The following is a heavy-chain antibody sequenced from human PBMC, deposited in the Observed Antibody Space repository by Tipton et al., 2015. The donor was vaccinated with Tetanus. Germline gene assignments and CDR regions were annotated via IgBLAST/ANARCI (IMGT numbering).Heavy chain of an antibody. CDR1: GFTFSSFG. Sequence: SLRLSCAASGFTFSSFGMHWFRQAPGKGLEWVALISYDGSNKYYADSVKGRFTISRGNSKNTLYLQMNSLRAEDTAVYYCASGWDQALAYWGQGTLVTVSS. CDR3: ASGWDQALAY. V-gene: IGHV3-30*03. D-gene: IGHD6-19*01. J-gene: IGHJ4*02. CDR2: ISYDGSNK.